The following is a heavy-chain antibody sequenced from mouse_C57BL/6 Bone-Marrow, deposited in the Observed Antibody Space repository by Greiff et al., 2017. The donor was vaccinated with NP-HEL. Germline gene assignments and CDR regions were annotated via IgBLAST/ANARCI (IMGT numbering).Heavy chain of an antibody. V-gene: IGHV5-12*01. Sequence: VQGVESGGGLVPPGGALKLSCAASGFTFRDYFMFLVRQTPEKRLEWVAYISNGGGSTYYPDTVKGRFTISRDNAKNTLYLQMSRLKSEDTAMYYCARQIAYWGQGTLVTVSA. CDR2: ISNGGGST. CDR1: GFTFRDYF. CDR3: ARQIAY. J-gene: IGHJ3*01.